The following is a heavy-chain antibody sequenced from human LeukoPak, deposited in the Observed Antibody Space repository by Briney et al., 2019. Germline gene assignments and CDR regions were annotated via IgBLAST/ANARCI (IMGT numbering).Heavy chain of an antibody. CDR3: AKGDSNSGSYMDV. CDR2: VWNGGNAK. CDR1: GFTFRNYG. J-gene: IGHJ6*03. Sequence: GGSLRLSCTASGFTFRNYGMHWVRQAPGKGLEWVAVVWNGGNAKYYADSVKGRFTISRDNSKNMLYLQMDGLRPEDTAVYYCAKGDSNSGSYMDVWGEGTTVIVSS. V-gene: IGHV3-30*02. D-gene: IGHD3-22*01.